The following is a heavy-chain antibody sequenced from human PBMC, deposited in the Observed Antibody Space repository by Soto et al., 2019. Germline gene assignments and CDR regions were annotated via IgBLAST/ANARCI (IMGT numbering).Heavy chain of an antibody. V-gene: IGHV4-59*01. CDR2: IYYSGST. CDR3: ARDSPYYDFWSGYYKYYYYGMDV. Sequence: PSETLSLTCTVSGGPISSYYWSWIRQPPGKGLEWIGYIYYSGSTNYNPSLKSRVTISVDTSKNQFSLKLSSVTAADTAVYYCARDSPYYDFWSGYYKYYYYGMDVWGQGTT. D-gene: IGHD3-3*01. J-gene: IGHJ6*02. CDR1: GGPISSYY.